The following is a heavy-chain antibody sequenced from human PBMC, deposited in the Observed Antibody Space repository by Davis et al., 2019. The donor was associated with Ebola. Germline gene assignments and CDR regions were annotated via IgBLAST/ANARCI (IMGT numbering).Heavy chain of an antibody. CDR2: ISGSGGST. V-gene: IGHV3-23*01. D-gene: IGHD3-9*01. Sequence: GESLKISCTDSVITFSSYAMTWVRQAPGKGLEWVSAISGSGGSTYYADSVKGRFTISRDNSKNTLYLQMNSLRAEDTAVYYCARDGLNYNILTDDYIPPYYYGMDVWGKGTTVTVSS. J-gene: IGHJ6*04. CDR1: VITFSSYA. CDR3: ARDGLNYNILTDDYIPPYYYGMDV.